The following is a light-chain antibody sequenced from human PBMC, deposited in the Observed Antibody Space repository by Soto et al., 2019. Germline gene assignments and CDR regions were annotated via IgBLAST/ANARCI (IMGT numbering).Light chain of an antibody. CDR2: GAS. CDR1: QSVSSSY. J-gene: IGKJ5*01. Sequence: EIVLTHSPGTLSLSPCDRATLSFSASQSVSSSYLAWYQQKPGQAPRLLIYGASTRATGIPDRFSGDGSVTHFTLTISRLEAEDFVMYYCQQYGSSPITFGQGTRLEIK. V-gene: IGKV3-20*01. CDR3: QQYGSSPIT.